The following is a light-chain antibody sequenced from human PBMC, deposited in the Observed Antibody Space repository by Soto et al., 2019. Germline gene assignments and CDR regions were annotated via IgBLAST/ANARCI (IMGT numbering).Light chain of an antibody. Sequence: DIQMTQSPSSLSASVGDRVTITCQASQDISYYLNWYQQKPGKAPKLLIYDTSNLETGVPSRFSGGGSGTDFTFTISSLQPEDIGTYYCQEYDNVPYTFGQGTKLEIK. J-gene: IGKJ2*01. CDR1: QDISYY. V-gene: IGKV1-33*01. CDR2: DTS. CDR3: QEYDNVPYT.